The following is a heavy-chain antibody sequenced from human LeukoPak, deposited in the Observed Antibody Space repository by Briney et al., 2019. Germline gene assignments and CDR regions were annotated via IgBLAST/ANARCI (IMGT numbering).Heavy chain of an antibody. D-gene: IGHD2-2*01. Sequence: GGSLRLSCAASGFTFSDYYMSWIRQAPGKGLEWVSYISSSSSHTNYADSVKGRVTISRDNAKNSLYLQMNSLRAEDTAVYYCARDSSLGYCGSTSCYVDYWGQGTLVTVSS. CDR1: GFTFSDYY. J-gene: IGHJ4*01. CDR3: ARDSSLGYCGSTSCYVDY. V-gene: IGHV3-11*06. CDR2: ISSSSSHT.